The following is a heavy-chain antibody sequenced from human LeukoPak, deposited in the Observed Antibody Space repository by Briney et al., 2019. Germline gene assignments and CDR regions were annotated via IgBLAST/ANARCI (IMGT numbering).Heavy chain of an antibody. CDR2: IRRRSYGGTP. CDR1: GFTFSDFG. D-gene: IGHD3-3*01. J-gene: IGHJ4*02. CDR3: SRDSHGDDVFDY. V-gene: IGHV3-49*04. Sequence: GGSLTLSCKVSGFTFSDFGMTWVRQAPGKGLEWVGFIRRRSYGGTPGYDASVKGRFTISIDDSRHIAFLQMNSLKTEDTGIYYCSRDSHGDDVFDYWGQGAVVAVSS.